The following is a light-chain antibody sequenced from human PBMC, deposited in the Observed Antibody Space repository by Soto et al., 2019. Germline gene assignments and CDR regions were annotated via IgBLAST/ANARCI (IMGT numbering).Light chain of an antibody. J-gene: IGLJ3*02. CDR2: GNT. Sequence: QSVLTQPPSVSGAPGQRVTISCAGSRSNIGAGYDVHWYQQLPGTAPKLLIYGNTNRPSGVPDRFSGSKSGTSASLAITGLQAEDEADYYCQSYDSSLSGLGVFGGGTKVTVL. V-gene: IGLV1-40*01. CDR1: RSNIGAGYD. CDR3: QSYDSSLSGLGV.